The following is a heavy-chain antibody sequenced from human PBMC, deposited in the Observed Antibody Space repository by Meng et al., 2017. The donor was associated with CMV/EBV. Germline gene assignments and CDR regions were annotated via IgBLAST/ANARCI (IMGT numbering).Heavy chain of an antibody. CDR3: AERGGGY. D-gene: IGHD1-1*01. V-gene: IGHV4-59*11. CDR1: GVSIRAHY. Sequence: QGKLQQSGPGLVQPSGTLALTCRVSGVSIRAHYWSWVRQTPGKGLEWIASIHYTGRADYSPSLKSRLTISVDTSDSQLSLKLSSVTPADMAMYYCAERGGGYWGQGILVTVSS. J-gene: IGHJ4*02. CDR2: IHYTGRA.